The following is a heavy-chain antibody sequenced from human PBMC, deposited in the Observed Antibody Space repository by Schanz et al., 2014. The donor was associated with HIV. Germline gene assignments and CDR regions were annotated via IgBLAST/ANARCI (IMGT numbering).Heavy chain of an antibody. J-gene: IGHJ6*02. CDR2: IWYDGSKK. D-gene: IGHD1-20*01. CDR3: AKTSITLGMDV. V-gene: IGHV3-33*03. Sequence: QVQLVESGGGVVQPGRSLRLSCAASGFTFSSYGMNWVRQAPGKGLEWVAVIWYDGSKKYYADSVKGRFTISRVNSKNTLYLQMNSLRAEDTAIYYCAKTSITLGMDVWGQGTTVTVSS. CDR1: GFTFSSYG.